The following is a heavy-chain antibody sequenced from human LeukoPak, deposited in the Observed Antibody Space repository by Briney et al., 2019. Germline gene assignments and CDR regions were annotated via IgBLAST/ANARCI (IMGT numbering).Heavy chain of an antibody. D-gene: IGHD4-17*01. V-gene: IGHV3-66*01. CDR3: ARDTASTTVTTRNEYSQH. Sequence: GGSLRLSCATSGFTVSSNYMSWVRQAPGKGLEWVSVIYSGGSTYYADSVKGRFTISRGNSKNTLDLQMNSLTAEDTAVYYCARDTASTTVTTRNEYSQHWGQGTLVTVSS. CDR1: GFTVSSNY. J-gene: IGHJ1*01. CDR2: IYSGGST.